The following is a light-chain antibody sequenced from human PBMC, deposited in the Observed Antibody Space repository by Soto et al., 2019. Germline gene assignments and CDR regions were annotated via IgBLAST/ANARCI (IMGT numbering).Light chain of an antibody. CDR1: QDIVTW. CDR2: RAS. J-gene: IGKJ1*01. CDR3: QQYHIYSWT. Sequence: DIQMTQSPSTLSASVGDRVTITCRASQDIVTWLAWYQQKPEKAPKVLIYRASHLESGVPSRFSASGSGTEFSLTINSLQADDFATYYCQQYHIYSWTFGQGTKVDI. V-gene: IGKV1-5*03.